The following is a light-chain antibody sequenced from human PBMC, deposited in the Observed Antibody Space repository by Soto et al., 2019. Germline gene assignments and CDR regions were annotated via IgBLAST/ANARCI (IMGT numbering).Light chain of an antibody. CDR3: QSYDSSLSGV. V-gene: IGLV2-14*01. CDR1: GSDIGGYNH. J-gene: IGLJ3*02. CDR2: EVT. Sequence: QSALTQPASVSGSPGQSITISCTGTGSDIGGYNHVSWYQHHPGKAPKLIIYEVTNRPSGVSNRFSGSKSGNTASLTISGLQAEDEADYYCQSYDSSLSGVFGGGTKLTVL.